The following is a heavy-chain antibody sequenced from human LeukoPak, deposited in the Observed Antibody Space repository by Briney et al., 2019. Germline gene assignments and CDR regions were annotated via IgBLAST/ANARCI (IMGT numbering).Heavy chain of an antibody. Sequence: KPSETLSLTCTVSGGSISSSSYYWGWIRQPPGKGLEWIGSIYYSGSTYYNPSLKSRVTISVDTSKNQFSLKLSSVTAADTAVYYCERSQAYFWNGYKLGCFDPWGQGTLVTVSS. V-gene: IGHV4-39*01. D-gene: IGHD3-3*01. CDR3: ERSQAYFWNGYKLGCFDP. J-gene: IGHJ5*02. CDR1: GGSISSSSYY. CDR2: IYYSGST.